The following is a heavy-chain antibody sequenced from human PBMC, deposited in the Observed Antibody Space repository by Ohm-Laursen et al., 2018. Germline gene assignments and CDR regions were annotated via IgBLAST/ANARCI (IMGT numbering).Heavy chain of an antibody. Sequence: SLRLSCTASGFTFSSYGMHWVRQAPGKGLEWVAVIWYDGSNKYYADSVKGRFTISRDNSKNTLYLQMNSLRAEDTAVYYCARGTADSSGYYPDYWGQGTLVTVSS. CDR2: IWYDGSNK. J-gene: IGHJ4*02. CDR1: GFTFSSYG. D-gene: IGHD3-22*01. CDR3: ARGTADSSGYYPDY. V-gene: IGHV3-33*01.